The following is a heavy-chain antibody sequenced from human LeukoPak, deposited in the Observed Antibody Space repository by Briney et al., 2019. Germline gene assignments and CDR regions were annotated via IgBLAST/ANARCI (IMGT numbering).Heavy chain of an antibody. J-gene: IGHJ4*02. CDR2: FSGSGGST. V-gene: IGHV3-23*01. D-gene: IGHD6-13*01. CDR3: AKGGIAAAGNY. Sequence: GGSLRLSRAASGFTFSRFAMSWVRQAPGKGLEWVSGFSGSGGSTYYADSVKGRFTISRDNSKNTLYLQMNSLRAEDTAVYYCAKGGIAAAGNYWGQGTLVTVSS. CDR1: GFTFSRFA.